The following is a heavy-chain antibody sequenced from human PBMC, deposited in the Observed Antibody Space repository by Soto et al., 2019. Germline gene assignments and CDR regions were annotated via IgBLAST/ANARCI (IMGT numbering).Heavy chain of an antibody. V-gene: IGHV3-11*01. D-gene: IGHD4-4*01. CDR3: ARAYRFDTFDI. Sequence: PGGSLRLSCAAPGFTFSDYYMIWSRQAPGKGLEWVSYISNSDGIKFYADSVSGRFTIFRDNAEESLYLQMISLRAEDTAVYYCARAYRFDTFDIGGQGTMVTVSS. CDR2: ISNSDGIK. J-gene: IGHJ3*02. CDR1: GFTFSDYY.